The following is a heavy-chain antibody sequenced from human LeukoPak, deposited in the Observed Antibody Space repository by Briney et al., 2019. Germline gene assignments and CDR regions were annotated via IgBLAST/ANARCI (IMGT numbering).Heavy chain of an antibody. J-gene: IGHJ3*02. Sequence: SETLSLTCTMSGGSISGGSITTYYWTWIRQPPGKGLEWIGYIYYSGSTNYNPSLKSRVTISLDTSKNQFSLKLNSVAAADTAVYYCTRRVATTGIYAFDIWGQGTMVTVSS. CDR3: TRRVATTGIYAFDI. D-gene: IGHD1-1*01. V-gene: IGHV4-61*01. CDR2: IYYSGST. CDR1: GGSISGGSITTYY.